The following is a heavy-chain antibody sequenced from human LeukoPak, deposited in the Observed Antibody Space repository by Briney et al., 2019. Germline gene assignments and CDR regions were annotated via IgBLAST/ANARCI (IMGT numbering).Heavy chain of an antibody. V-gene: IGHV3-73*01. CDR1: GFTFSGSA. J-gene: IGHJ4*02. Sequence: AGGSLRLSCATSGFTFSGSAIHWVRQASGKGLEWVGRIGSKANSYATTDVASVRGRFSISRDDSKNTAYLQMNSLKTEDTAVYYCTRPSYDSSVSGVVYWGQGTLVTVSS. CDR2: IGSKANSYAT. CDR3: TRPSYDSSVSGVVY. D-gene: IGHD3-22*01.